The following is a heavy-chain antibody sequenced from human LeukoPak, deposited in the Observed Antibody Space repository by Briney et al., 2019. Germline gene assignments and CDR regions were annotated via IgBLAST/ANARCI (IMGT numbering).Heavy chain of an antibody. CDR1: GGSISSVSNY. V-gene: IGHV4-39*07. CDR3: ARSGGAAGTYYMDV. Sequence: ASETLSLTCTVYGGSISSVSNYWSWIRQPAGKGLEWIGSIYHSGSTYYNPSLKSRVTISVDTSKNQFSLKLSSVTAADTAVYYCARSGGAAGTYYMDVWGKGTTVTVSS. CDR2: IYHSGST. J-gene: IGHJ6*03. D-gene: IGHD6-13*01.